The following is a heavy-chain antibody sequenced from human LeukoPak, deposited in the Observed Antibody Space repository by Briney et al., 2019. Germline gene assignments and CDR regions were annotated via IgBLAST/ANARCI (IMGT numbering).Heavy chain of an antibody. Sequence: GRSLRLSCAASGFTFSSYGMSWVRQAPGKGLEWVSAITGSGGSTYYADSVKGRFTISRDNAKNSLYLQMNSLRAEDTAVYYCARDSEWELLRGDYWGQGTLVTVSP. CDR1: GFTFSSYG. V-gene: IGHV3-23*01. J-gene: IGHJ4*02. CDR2: ITGSGGST. CDR3: ARDSEWELLRGDY. D-gene: IGHD1-26*01.